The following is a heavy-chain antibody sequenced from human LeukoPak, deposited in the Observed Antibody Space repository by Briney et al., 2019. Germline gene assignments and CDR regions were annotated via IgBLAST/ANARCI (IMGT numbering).Heavy chain of an antibody. D-gene: IGHD2-15*01. CDR1: GGSISSSSYY. J-gene: IGHJ4*02. Sequence: PSETLSLTCTVSGGSISSSSYYWGWIRQPPGKGLEWIGSIYYSGSTYYNPSLKSRVTISVDTSKNQFSLKLSSVTAADTAVYYCGRHIVVVVAATWYYFDCWGQGTLVSVS. CDR2: IYYSGST. CDR3: GRHIVVVVAATWYYFDC. V-gene: IGHV4-39*07.